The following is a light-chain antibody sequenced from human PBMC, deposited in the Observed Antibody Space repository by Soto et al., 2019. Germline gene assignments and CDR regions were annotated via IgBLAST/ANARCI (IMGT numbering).Light chain of an antibody. J-gene: IGKJ2*01. V-gene: IGKV1-5*03. CDR1: QSISSW. CDR2: KAS. Sequence: DIQMTQSPSTLSASVGGRVTITCRASQSISSWLAWYQQKPGKVPKLLIYKASSLESGVPSRFSGSGSGTELTLTISSLQPDDFATYYCQQYNSYPFTFGQGTKVDIK. CDR3: QQYNSYPFT.